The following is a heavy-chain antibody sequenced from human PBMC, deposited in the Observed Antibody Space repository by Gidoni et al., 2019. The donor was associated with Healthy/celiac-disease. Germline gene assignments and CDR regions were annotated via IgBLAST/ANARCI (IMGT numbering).Heavy chain of an antibody. CDR2: INHSGST. J-gene: IGHJ5*02. CDR1: GGSFSGYY. Sequence: QVQLQQWGAGLLKPSETLSLTCAVYGGSFSGYYWRWIRQPPGKGLEWIGEINHSGSTNYNPSLKSRVTISVDTSKNQFSLKLSSVTAADTAVYYCARPIRLGYCSSTSCPRGGWFDPWGQGTLVTVSS. D-gene: IGHD2-2*01. V-gene: IGHV4-34*01. CDR3: ARPIRLGYCSSTSCPRGGWFDP.